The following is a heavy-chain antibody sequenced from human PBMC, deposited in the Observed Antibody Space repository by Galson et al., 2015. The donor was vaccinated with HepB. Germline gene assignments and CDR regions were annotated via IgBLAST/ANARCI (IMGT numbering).Heavy chain of an antibody. CDR2: IRSKANSYAT. Sequence: SLRLSCAASGFTFSGSAMHWVRQASGKGLAWVGRIRSKANSYATAYAASVKGRFTISRDDSKNTAYLQMNSLKTEDTAVYYCTRLTYTASHIAAAGSGAFDIWGQGTMVTVSS. J-gene: IGHJ3*02. CDR1: GFTFSGSA. D-gene: IGHD6-13*01. V-gene: IGHV3-73*01. CDR3: TRLTYTASHIAAAGSGAFDI.